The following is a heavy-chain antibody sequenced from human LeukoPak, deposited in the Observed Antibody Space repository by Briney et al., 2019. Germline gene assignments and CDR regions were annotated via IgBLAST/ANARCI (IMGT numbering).Heavy chain of an antibody. Sequence: SETLSLTCTVSGGSISSSSFYGGWIRQPPGKGLEWIGSIYYSGSTYYNPSLKSRVTISVDTSKNQFSLKLSSVTAADTAVYYCARVMNYYYGMDVWGQGTTVTVSS. CDR3: ARVMNYYYGMDV. CDR1: GGSISSSSFY. D-gene: IGHD2-21*01. J-gene: IGHJ6*02. CDR2: IYYSGST. V-gene: IGHV4-39*01.